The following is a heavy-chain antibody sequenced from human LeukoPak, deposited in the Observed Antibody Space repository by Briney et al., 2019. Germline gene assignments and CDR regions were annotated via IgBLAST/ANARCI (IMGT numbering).Heavy chain of an antibody. V-gene: IGHV4-39*07. CDR3: ANQNITLIRGVIGRNWFDP. Sequence: PSETLSLTCTVSGDSVSSSSYYWAWIRQPQPPGKGLEWIASIYYSGATYYNPSLKSRVTILLDPSKNQFSLKVTSVTAADTAVYYCANQNITLIRGVIGRNWFDPWGRGTLVTVSS. CDR2: IYYSGAT. CDR1: GDSVSSSSYY. J-gene: IGHJ5*02. D-gene: IGHD3-10*01.